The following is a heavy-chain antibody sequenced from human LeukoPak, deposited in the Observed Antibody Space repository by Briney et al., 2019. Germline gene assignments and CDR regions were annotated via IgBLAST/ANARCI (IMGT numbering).Heavy chain of an antibody. Sequence: GGSLRLSCAASGFTFSSHWMHWVRQAPGKGLVWVSRINSDGSSTSYADSVKGRFTISRDNAKNTLYLQMNSLRAEDTAVYYCARASAYQLRLHYYYGMDVWGQGTTVTVSS. CDR3: ARASAYQLRLHYYYGMDV. CDR2: INSDGSST. CDR1: GFTFSSHW. V-gene: IGHV3-74*01. D-gene: IGHD2-2*01. J-gene: IGHJ6*02.